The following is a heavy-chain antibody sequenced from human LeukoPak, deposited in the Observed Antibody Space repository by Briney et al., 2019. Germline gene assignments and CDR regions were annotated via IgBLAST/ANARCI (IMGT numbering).Heavy chain of an antibody. Sequence: PGGSLRLSCAASGFTFSSYWMHRVRQAPGKGLVWVSRINTDGSSTTYADSVKGRFTISRDNAKNTLYLQMNSLRAEDTAIYYCAPARASTLEFWGQGTLVTVSS. CDR3: APARASTLEF. CDR1: GFTFSSYW. CDR2: INTDGSST. D-gene: IGHD1-1*01. J-gene: IGHJ4*02. V-gene: IGHV3-74*01.